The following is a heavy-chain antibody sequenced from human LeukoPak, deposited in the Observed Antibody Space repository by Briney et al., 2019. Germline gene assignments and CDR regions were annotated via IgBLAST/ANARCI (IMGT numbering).Heavy chain of an antibody. Sequence: GGSLRLSCAASGFTFSSYGMHWVRQAPGKGLERVTVISYDGSNKYYADSVKGRFTISRDNSKTTLYLQMNSLRVEDTAVYYCARSNGGMDVWGQGTTVTVSS. D-gene: IGHD4/OR15-4a*01. CDR1: GFTFSSYG. CDR2: ISYDGSNK. J-gene: IGHJ6*02. CDR3: ARSNGGMDV. V-gene: IGHV3-30*03.